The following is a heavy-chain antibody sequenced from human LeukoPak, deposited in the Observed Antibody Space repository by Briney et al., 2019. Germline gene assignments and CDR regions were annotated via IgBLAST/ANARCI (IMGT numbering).Heavy chain of an antibody. CDR3: ARDQGENYDSSGYYPY. Sequence: PGGSLRLSCAASGFTFSNYYMSWIRQARGKGLEWVSYISGRTGSTNYADSVMGRFTVSRDNGKNSLYLQMNSLRAEDTAVYYCARDQGENYDSSGYYPYWGQGTLVTVSS. D-gene: IGHD3-22*01. CDR1: GFTFSNYY. CDR2: ISGRTGST. V-gene: IGHV3-11*06. J-gene: IGHJ4*02.